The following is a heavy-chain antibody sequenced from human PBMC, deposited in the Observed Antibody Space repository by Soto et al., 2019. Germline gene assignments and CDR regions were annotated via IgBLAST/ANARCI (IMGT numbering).Heavy chain of an antibody. J-gene: IGHJ6*03. V-gene: IGHV4-39*01. CDR3: ARQQYCGSSACYDSLYYQYMDV. CDR1: GDSIRSAHYF. CDR2: IYDSGAT. D-gene: IGHD3-16*01. Sequence: QLRLQESGPGLVKPSETLSLTCSVFGDSIRSAHYFWGWVRQPPGKGLEWIGSIYDSGATFYDPYLRSQDTLSVDTSNYQFSLRLTSVTAAVTAVYFCARQQYCGSSACYDSLYYQYMDVWGKGTMVTVSS.